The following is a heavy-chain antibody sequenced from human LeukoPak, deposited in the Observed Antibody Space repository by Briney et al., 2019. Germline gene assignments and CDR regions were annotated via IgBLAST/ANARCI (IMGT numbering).Heavy chain of an antibody. CDR1: GGSISSYY. CDR3: ARHRQRSGDFWSGYYSYYFDY. V-gene: IGHV4-4*07. J-gene: IGHJ4*02. D-gene: IGHD3-3*01. CDR2: IYTSGST. Sequence: SETLSLTCTVSGGSISSYYWSWIRQPAGKGLEWIGRIYTSGSTNYNPSLKSRVTMSVDTSKNQFSLKLSSVTAADTAVYYCARHRQRSGDFWSGYYSYYFDYWGQGTLVTVSS.